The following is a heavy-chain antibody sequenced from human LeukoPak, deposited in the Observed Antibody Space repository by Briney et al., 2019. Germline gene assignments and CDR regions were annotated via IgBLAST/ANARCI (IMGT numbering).Heavy chain of an antibody. V-gene: IGHV3-9*01. CDR3: AKASRIVGAYYFDY. J-gene: IGHJ4*02. CDR2: ISWNSGSI. D-gene: IGHD1-26*01. Sequence: GGSLRLSCAASGFTFDDYAMDWVRQAPGKGLEWVSGISWNSGSIGYADSVKGRFAISRDNAKNSLYLQMNSLRAEDTALYYCAKASRIVGAYYFDYWGQGTLVTVSS. CDR1: GFTFDDYA.